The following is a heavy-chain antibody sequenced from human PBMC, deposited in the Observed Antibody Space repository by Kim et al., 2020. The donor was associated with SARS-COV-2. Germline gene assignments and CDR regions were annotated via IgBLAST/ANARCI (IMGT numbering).Heavy chain of an antibody. Sequence: SETLSLTCAVSGGSISSSNWWSWVRQPPGKGLEWIGEIYHSGSTNYNPSLKSRVTISVDKSKNQFSLKLSSVTAADTAVYYCAREGEYYYGSGSYYGPWGQGTLVTVSS. D-gene: IGHD3-10*01. CDR1: GGSISSSNW. V-gene: IGHV4-4*02. J-gene: IGHJ5*02. CDR2: IYHSGST. CDR3: AREGEYYYGSGSYYGP.